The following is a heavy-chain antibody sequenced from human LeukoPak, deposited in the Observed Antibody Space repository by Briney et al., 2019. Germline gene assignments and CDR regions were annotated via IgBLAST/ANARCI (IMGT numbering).Heavy chain of an antibody. Sequence: PSETLSLTCTVSGGSISSSSYYWGWIRQPPGKGLEWIGSIYYSGSTYYNPSLKSRVTISVDTSKNQCSLKVRSVTAADTAVYYCARVGVGATGGRLFDYWGQGTLVTVSS. CDR2: IYYSGST. D-gene: IGHD1-26*01. CDR1: GGSISSSSYY. J-gene: IGHJ4*02. CDR3: ARVGVGATGGRLFDY. V-gene: IGHV4-39*07.